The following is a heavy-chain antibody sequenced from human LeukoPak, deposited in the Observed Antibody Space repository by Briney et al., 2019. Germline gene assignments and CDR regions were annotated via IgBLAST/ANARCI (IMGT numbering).Heavy chain of an antibody. Sequence: SETLSLTCTVSGDSISNSYWSWIRQPPGKGLEWIGYIFYTGDSNYNPSLKSRVTISLDTSKSQDSLKLSSVTAADTAVFYCARHRFASPFDPWGQGTLVTVSS. J-gene: IGHJ5*02. D-gene: IGHD2-21*01. CDR2: IFYTGDS. V-gene: IGHV4-59*08. CDR3: ARHRFASPFDP. CDR1: GDSISNSY.